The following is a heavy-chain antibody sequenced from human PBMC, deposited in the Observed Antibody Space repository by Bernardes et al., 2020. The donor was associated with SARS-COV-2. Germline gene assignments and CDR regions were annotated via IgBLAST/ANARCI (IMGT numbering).Heavy chain of an antibody. CDR1: GFTFRSYS. CDR3: ARDSLKIRYSSGWYGVYFDY. V-gene: IGHV3-21*01. Sequence: GGSLRLSCAASGFTFRSYSMNWVRQAPGKGLEWVSSLSSSSSYIYYADSVKGRFTISRDNAKNSLYLQMNSLRAEDTAVYYCARDSLKIRYSSGWYGVYFDYWGQGTLVTVS. CDR2: LSSSSSYI. D-gene: IGHD6-19*01. J-gene: IGHJ4*02.